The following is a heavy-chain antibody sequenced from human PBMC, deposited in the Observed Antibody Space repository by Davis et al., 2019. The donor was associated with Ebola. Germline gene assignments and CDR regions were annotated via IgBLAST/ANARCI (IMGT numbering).Heavy chain of an antibody. V-gene: IGHV1-2*02. D-gene: IGHD2-2*02. J-gene: IGHJ6*02. Sequence: ASVTVSCKASGYTFTGYYMHWVRQAPAQGLEWMGWINPNSGGTNYAQKFQGRVTMTRHTSISTAYMELSRLRSDDTAVYYCARDIVVVPAAIKVHYYYGMDVWGQGATVTVSS. CDR2: INPNSGGT. CDR1: GYTFTGYY. CDR3: ARDIVVVPAAIKVHYYYGMDV.